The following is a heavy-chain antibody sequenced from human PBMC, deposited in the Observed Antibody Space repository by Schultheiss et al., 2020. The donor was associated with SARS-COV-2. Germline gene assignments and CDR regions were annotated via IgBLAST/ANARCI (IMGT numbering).Heavy chain of an antibody. D-gene: IGHD5-12*01. CDR2: IRYRGST. CDR3: ARGVDKN. J-gene: IGHJ4*02. Sequence: SETLSLTCTVSGGSISSSSYYWGWIRQPPGKGLEWIGSIRYRGSTYYNPSLKSRVTISVDTSKNQFSLKLSSVTAADTAVYHCARGVDKNWGQGTLVTVSS. V-gene: IGHV4-39*07. CDR1: GGSISSSSYY.